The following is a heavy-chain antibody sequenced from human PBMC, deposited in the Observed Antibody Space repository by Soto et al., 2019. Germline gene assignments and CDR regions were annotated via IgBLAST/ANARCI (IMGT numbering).Heavy chain of an antibody. CDR3: AVDKYYYSSTF. CDR2: IDGSGTVT. Sequence: PGGSLRLSCAASGFRFTDHYMTWIRQAPGKGLEWASKIDGSGTVTHYADSVKGRFTVSRDNAKNSVYLQMSSLRAEDTAVYYCAVDKYYYSSTFWGQGNLVTVSS. V-gene: IGHV3-11*03. J-gene: IGHJ4*02. CDR1: GFRFTDHY. D-gene: IGHD3-22*01.